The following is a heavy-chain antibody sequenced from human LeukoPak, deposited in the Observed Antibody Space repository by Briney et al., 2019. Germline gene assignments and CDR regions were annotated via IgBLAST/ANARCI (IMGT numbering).Heavy chain of an antibody. D-gene: IGHD4-17*01. CDR2: LSCDGSDK. J-gene: IGHJ4*02. Sequence: GGSLRLSCAASGFTFRRFGMHWVRQAPGKGLEWVAVLSCDGSDKYYGGSVKGRFIISRDNSKNTLYLQMNSLRAEDTAIYFCAKSADEFGDYEEVGSLDYWGQGTLVTVSS. CDR3: AKSADEFGDYEEVGSLDY. CDR1: GFTFRRFG. V-gene: IGHV3-30*18.